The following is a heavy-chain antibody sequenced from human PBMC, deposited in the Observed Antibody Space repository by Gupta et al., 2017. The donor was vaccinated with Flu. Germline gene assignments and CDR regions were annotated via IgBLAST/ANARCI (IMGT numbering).Heavy chain of an antibody. J-gene: IGHJ3*02. V-gene: IGHV3-23*01. D-gene: IGHD6-19*01. CDR3: AKDSSGWYFQGNRGAFDI. CDR2: ISGSGGST. Sequence: GKGLEWVSAISGSGGSTYYADSVKGRFTISRDNSKNTLYLQMNSLRAEDTAVYYCAKDSSGWYFQGNRGAFDIWGQGTMVTVSS.